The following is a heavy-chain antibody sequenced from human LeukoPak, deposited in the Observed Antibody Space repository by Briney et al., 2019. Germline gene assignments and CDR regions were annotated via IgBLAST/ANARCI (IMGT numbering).Heavy chain of an antibody. CDR2: IYYGGST. D-gene: IGHD4-17*01. J-gene: IGHJ6*03. CDR3: AREGVYGDYADFYYYYYIDV. V-gene: IGHV4-39*02. Sequence: SHTLSLTWTVFAGSVSGGSSYWGWIRHPPRNGLGLIGGIYYGGSTYYHPSRKSRATLSVDTSKKQLSRQLRSVTAADTGVYYCAREGVYGDYADFYYYYYIDVWGKGTTVTISS. CDR1: AGSVSGGSSY.